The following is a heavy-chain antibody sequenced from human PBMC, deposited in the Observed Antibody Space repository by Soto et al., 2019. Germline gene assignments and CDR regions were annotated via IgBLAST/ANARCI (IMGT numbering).Heavy chain of an antibody. CDR3: ARAQPTYSSSYFDY. CDR2: ISGRGDDT. J-gene: IGHJ4*02. CDR1: GFTFSSYA. Sequence: GGSLGLSCAASGFTFSSYAMSWVRQAPGKGLEWVSTISGRGDDTYYTDSVKGRFTISRDNSKNTLYVHMNSLRAEDTAVYYCARAQPTYSSSYFDYWGQGTLVTVSS. D-gene: IGHD3-22*01. V-gene: IGHV3-23*01.